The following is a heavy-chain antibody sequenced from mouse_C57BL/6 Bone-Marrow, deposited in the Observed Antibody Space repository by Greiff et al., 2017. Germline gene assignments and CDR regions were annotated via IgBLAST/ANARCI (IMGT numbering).Heavy chain of an antibody. CDR3: TRRASSYGSSYWYFDG. D-gene: IGHD1-1*01. J-gene: IGHJ1*03. Sequence: VQLQQSGAELVRPGASVTLSCKASGYTFTDYEMHWVKQTPVHGLEWIGAIDPETGGTAYNQKFKGKAILTADKSSSTAYMELRSLTSEDSAVYYGTRRASSYGSSYWYFDGWGTGTTVTVAS. CDR2: IDPETGGT. CDR1: GYTFTDYE. V-gene: IGHV1-15*01.